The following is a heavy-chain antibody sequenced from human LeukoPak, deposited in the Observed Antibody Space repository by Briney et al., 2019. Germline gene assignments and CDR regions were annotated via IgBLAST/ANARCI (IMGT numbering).Heavy chain of an antibody. D-gene: IGHD2-2*02. J-gene: IGHJ4*02. V-gene: IGHV1-2*02. CDR1: GYTFTGYY. CDR2: INPNSGGT. CDR3: ARGEGIVVVPAAIRD. Sequence: AAVKVSCKASGYTFTGYYMHWVRQAPGQGLEWMGWINPNSGGTNYAQKFQGRVTITADESTSTAYMELSSLRSEDTAVYYCARGEGIVVVPAAIRDWGQGTLVTVSS.